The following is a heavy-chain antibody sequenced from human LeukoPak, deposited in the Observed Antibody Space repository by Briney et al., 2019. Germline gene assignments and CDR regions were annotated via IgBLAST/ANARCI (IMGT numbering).Heavy chain of an antibody. J-gene: IGHJ4*02. CDR1: GGSISPYY. D-gene: IGHD3-22*01. Sequence: SETLSLTCTVSGGSISPYYWSWIRQPPGKGLKWIGYIYYSGSTNYNPSLKSRVTISVDTSKSQFSLKLSSVTTADTAVYYCARGPLTYYYDSSGTLGFDYWGQGTLVTVSS. V-gene: IGHV4-59*01. CDR2: IYYSGST. CDR3: ARGPLTYYYDSSGTLGFDY.